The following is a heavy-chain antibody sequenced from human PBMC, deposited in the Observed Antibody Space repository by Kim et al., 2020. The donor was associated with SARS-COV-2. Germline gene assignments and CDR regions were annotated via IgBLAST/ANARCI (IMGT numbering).Heavy chain of an antibody. Sequence: GGSLRLSCAASGFIFRNYGMHWVRQAPGKGLEWLAVTSYDGSNKSYGESVKGRFTISRENSKNTVYLQMNSLRAEDTAVYYCVRDRAMDVWGQGTTVTVSS. J-gene: IGHJ6*02. CDR3: VRDRAMDV. V-gene: IGHV3-33*05. CDR2: TSYDGSNK. CDR1: GFIFRNYG.